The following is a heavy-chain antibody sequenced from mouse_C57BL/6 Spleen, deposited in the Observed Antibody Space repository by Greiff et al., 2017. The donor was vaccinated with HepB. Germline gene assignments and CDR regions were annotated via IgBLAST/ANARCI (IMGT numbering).Heavy chain of an antibody. CDR1: GFTFSDAW. J-gene: IGHJ3*01. D-gene: IGHD1-1*01. CDR2: IRNKANNHAT. CDR3: TRDGSLAY. Sequence: EVMLVESGGGLVQPGGSMKLSCAASGFTFSDAWMDWVRQSPEKGLEWVAEIRNKANNHATYYAESVKGRFTISRDDSKSSVYLQMNSLRAEDTGIYYCTRDGSLAYWGQGTLVTVSA. V-gene: IGHV6-6*01.